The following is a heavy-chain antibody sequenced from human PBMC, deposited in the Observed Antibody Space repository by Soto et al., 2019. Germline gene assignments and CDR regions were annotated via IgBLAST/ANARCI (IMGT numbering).Heavy chain of an antibody. V-gene: IGHV3-23*01. D-gene: IGHD3-3*01. CDR2: ISGSGGST. Sequence: PGGSLRLSCEASGFTVSGHYMNWVRQAPGKGLEWVSAISGSGGSTYYADSVKGRFTISRDNSKNTLYLQMNSLRAEDTAVYYCARGFDFWSGYYYPYGMDVWGQGTTVTVSS. CDR1: GFTVSGHY. CDR3: ARGFDFWSGYYYPYGMDV. J-gene: IGHJ6*02.